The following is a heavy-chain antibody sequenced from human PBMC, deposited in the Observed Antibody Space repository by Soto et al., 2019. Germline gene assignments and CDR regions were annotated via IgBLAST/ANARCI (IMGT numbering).Heavy chain of an antibody. CDR1: GGSISTYY. CDR3: ARDGSERPATY. D-gene: IGHD3-10*01. V-gene: IGHV4-59*01. CDR2: FYNGGTP. Sequence: SETLSLTCTVSGGSISTYYWIWIRQPPGKGLEWIGVFYNGGTPNYSPSLKSRVTISVDTSKNQFSLKLNSVTAADTAVYYCARDGSERPATYWGQGILVTVSS. J-gene: IGHJ4*02.